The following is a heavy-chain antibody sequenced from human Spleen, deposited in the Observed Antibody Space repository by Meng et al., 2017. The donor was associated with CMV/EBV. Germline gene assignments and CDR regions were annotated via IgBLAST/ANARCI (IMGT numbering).Heavy chain of an antibody. CDR3: ASTSSGLGVVLDY. CDR2: INTNTGNP. CDR1: GYNFTSYA. J-gene: IGHJ4*02. D-gene: IGHD3-3*01. V-gene: IGHV7-4-1*01. Sequence: KASGYNFTSYAMNGVRQDPGQGLEWMGWINTNTGNPTDAQGFTGRFVFSLDTSVSTAYLQICSLKAEDTAVYYCASTSSGLGVVLDYWGQGSLVTVSS.